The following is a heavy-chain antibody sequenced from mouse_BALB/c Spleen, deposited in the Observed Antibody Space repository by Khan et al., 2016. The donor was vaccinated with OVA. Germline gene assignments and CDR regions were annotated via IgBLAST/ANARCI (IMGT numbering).Heavy chain of an antibody. Sequence: QVQLQQSGAELARPGASVKMSCKASGYTFTSYTIHWIKVRPGQGLEWIGYINPSNGYTNYNQKFKDKATLTADKSSTTAFMQLSSLTSDDSAVSSCERAGAYHRKRGWLAYWGQGTLFTVSS. D-gene: IGHD2-14*01. J-gene: IGHJ3*01. V-gene: IGHV1-4*01. CDR1: GYTFTSYT. CDR2: INPSNGYT. CDR3: ERAGAYHRKRGWLAY.